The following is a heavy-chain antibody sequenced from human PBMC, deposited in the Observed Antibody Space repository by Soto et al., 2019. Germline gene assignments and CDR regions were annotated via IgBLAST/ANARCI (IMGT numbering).Heavy chain of an antibody. Sequence: ASVKVSCKASGYTFRSYHITWVRQAPGQGLEWMGWISAYNGNTNYAQNLQGRVTMTTDPSTSTAYMELRSLRSDDTAVYYCARDLPPVDYWGQGTLVTVS. J-gene: IGHJ4*02. CDR3: ARDLPPVDY. CDR2: ISAYNGNT. CDR1: GYTFRSYH. V-gene: IGHV1-18*01.